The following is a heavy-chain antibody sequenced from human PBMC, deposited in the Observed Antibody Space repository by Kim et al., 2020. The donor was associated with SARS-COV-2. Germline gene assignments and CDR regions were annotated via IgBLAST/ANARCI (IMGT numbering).Heavy chain of an antibody. D-gene: IGHD3-22*01. CDR3: ARGLGGMGYYDSSGSAAYDY. V-gene: IGHV1-69*04. CDR2: IIPILGIA. Sequence: SVKVSCKASGGTFSSYAISWVRQAPGQGLEWMGRIIPILGIANYAQKFQGRVTITADKSTSTAYMELSSLRSEDTAVYYCARGLGGMGYYDSSGSAAYDYWGQGTLVTVSS. CDR1: GGTFSSYA. J-gene: IGHJ4*02.